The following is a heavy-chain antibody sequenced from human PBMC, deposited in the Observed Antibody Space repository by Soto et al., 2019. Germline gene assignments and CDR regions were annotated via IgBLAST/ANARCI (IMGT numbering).Heavy chain of an antibody. D-gene: IGHD6-6*01. Sequence: PSETLSLTCTVSGGSISSSSYYWGWIRQPPGKGLEWIGSIYYSGSTYYNPSLKSRVTISVDTSKNQFSLKLSSVTAADTAVYYCASPLSSIAARDAFDIWGQGTMVTVSS. CDR1: GGSISSSSYY. CDR3: ASPLSSIAARDAFDI. V-gene: IGHV4-39*01. CDR2: IYYSGST. J-gene: IGHJ3*02.